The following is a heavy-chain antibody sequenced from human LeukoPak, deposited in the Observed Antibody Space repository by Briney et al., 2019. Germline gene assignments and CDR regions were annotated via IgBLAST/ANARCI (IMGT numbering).Heavy chain of an antibody. Sequence: SETLSLTCTVSGGSLSPYYRTWIRQPPGKGLEWIGYIYHTGTTRYNPSLNSRVTISVETSKNQFSLRLNSVTAADTAIYYCARLDSGDHGNIPHWGQGTLVTVSS. CDR3: ARLDSGDHGNIPH. J-gene: IGHJ1*01. CDR2: IYHTGTT. D-gene: IGHD1-26*01. CDR1: GGSLSPYY. V-gene: IGHV4-59*08.